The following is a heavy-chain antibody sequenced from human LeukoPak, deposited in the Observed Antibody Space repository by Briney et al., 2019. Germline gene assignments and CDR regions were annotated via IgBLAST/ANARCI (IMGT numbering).Heavy chain of an antibody. CDR2: INPNNGDT. J-gene: IGHJ4*02. CDR3: ASYPRSVPAPPFDY. D-gene: IGHD3-10*02. Sequence: ASVKVSCKASGYTFTSYGISWVRQAPGQGLEWMGWINPNNGDTKYAQNFLGRVTMTRDTSTTTAYMELRSLRSDDTAVHFYASYPRSVPAPPFDYWGQGTLVTVSS. V-gene: IGHV1-18*01. CDR1: GYTFTSYG.